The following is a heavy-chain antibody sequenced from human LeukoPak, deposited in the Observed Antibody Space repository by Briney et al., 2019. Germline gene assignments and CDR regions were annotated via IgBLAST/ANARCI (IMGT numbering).Heavy chain of an antibody. CDR2: ISRSGSTK. CDR3: ARVMLYWTAGAFDI. J-gene: IGHJ3*02. D-gene: IGHD2-8*01. V-gene: IGHV3-11*04. CDR1: GLTFSDYN. Sequence: GGSLRLSCAASGLTFSDYNMRWIRQAPGKGLEWVSSISRSGSTKYYADSVKGRFTISRDNAKNSLFLQMNSLRAEDTAVYYCARVMLYWTAGAFDIWGQGTMVTVSS.